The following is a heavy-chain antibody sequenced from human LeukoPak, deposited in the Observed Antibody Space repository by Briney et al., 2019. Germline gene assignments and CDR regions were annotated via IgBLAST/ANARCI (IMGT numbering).Heavy chain of an antibody. D-gene: IGHD3-3*01. Sequence: SVKVSCKASGGTFSSYAISWVRQAPGQGLEWMGGIIPIFGTANYAQKFQGRVTITADESTSTAYIELSSLRSEDTAVYSCAKLYGTIFGVGNWFDPWGQGTLVTVSS. J-gene: IGHJ5*02. CDR3: AKLYGTIFGVGNWFDP. CDR1: GGTFSSYA. CDR2: IIPIFGTA. V-gene: IGHV1-69*01.